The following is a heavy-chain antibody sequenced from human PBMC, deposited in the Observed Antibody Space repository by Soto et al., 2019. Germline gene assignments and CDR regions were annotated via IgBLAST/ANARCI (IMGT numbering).Heavy chain of an antibody. CDR2: IDWADDK. CDR1: GFSITTRAMC. D-gene: IGHD3-16*01. Sequence: SGPTLVNPTQPLTLTCTFSGFSITTRAMCVSWIRQPPGKALEWLALIDWADDKYYSTSLKTRLTISKDTSKNQVVLTMTNMDPVDTATYVGAPKRGTGNWFDPWGKGSPVTVDS. J-gene: IGHJ5*02. CDR3: APKRGTGNWFDP. V-gene: IGHV2-70*12.